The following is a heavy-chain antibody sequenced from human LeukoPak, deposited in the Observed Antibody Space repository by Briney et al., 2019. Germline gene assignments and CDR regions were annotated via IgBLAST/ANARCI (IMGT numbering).Heavy chain of an antibody. CDR2: IYYSGST. CDR1: GGSISSGDYY. D-gene: IGHD6-13*01. J-gene: IGHJ4*02. CDR3: ASSRLYYFDY. Sequence: SETLSLTCTVSGGSISSGDYYWSWIRQPPGKGLEWIGHIYYSGSTYYNPSLKSRVTISVDTSKNQFSLKLSSVTAADTAVYYCASSRLYYFDYWGQGTLVTVSS. V-gene: IGHV4-30-4*01.